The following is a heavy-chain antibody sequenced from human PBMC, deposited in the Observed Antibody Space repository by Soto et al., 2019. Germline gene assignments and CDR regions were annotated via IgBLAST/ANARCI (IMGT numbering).Heavy chain of an antibody. J-gene: IGHJ6*02. CDR1: GGSVSSGSYY. D-gene: IGHD3-3*01. CDR2: IYYSGST. V-gene: IGHV4-61*01. CDR3: ARSKSGSPRYYYYSMDV. Sequence: PSETLSLTCTVSGGSVSSGSYYWSWIRQPPGKGLEWIGYIYYSGSTNYNPSLKSRVTISVDTSKNQFSLKLSSVTAADTAVYYCARSKSGSPRYYYYSMDVWGQGTTVTVSS.